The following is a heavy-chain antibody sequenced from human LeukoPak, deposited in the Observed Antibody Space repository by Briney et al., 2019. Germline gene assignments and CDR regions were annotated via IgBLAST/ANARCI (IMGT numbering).Heavy chain of an antibody. V-gene: IGHV3-48*02. D-gene: IGHD3-10*01. CDR1: GFTLSSYS. J-gene: IGHJ5*02. Sequence: GGSLRLSCAASGFTLSSYSMNWVRQAPGKGLEWVSYISSGSSVIHYVDSVKGRFTVFRDNAENSLHLQMDSLRDEDTAVYYCAKDWIDYYGSGLNWFDPWGQGTLVTVSS. CDR3: AKDWIDYYGSGLNWFDP. CDR2: ISSGSSVI.